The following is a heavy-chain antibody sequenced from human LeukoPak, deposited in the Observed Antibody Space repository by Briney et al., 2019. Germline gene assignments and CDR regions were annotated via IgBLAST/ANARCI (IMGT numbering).Heavy chain of an antibody. CDR2: ISSNGGST. J-gene: IGHJ4*02. CDR3: ARDHYDFWSGYYVY. D-gene: IGHD3-3*01. Sequence: PGGSLRLSCAASGFTFSSYAMHWVRQAPGKGLEYVSAISSNGGSTYYANSVKGRFTISRDNSKNTLYLQMGSLRAEDMAVYYCARDHYDFWSGYYVYWGQGTLVTVSS. CDR1: GFTFSSYA. V-gene: IGHV3-64*01.